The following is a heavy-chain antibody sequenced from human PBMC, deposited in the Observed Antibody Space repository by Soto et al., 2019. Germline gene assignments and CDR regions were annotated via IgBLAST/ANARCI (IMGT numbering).Heavy chain of an antibody. J-gene: IGHJ4*02. V-gene: IGHV4-30-2*01. CDR1: GGSISSGGYS. D-gene: IGHD4-17*01. Sequence: SETLSLTCAVSGGSISSGGYSWSWIRQPPGKGLEWIGYIYHSGSTYYNPSLKSRVTISVDRSKNQFSLKLSSVTAADTAVYYCARGVTTVTNFDYWGQGTLVTVSS. CDR2: IYHSGST. CDR3: ARGVTTVTNFDY.